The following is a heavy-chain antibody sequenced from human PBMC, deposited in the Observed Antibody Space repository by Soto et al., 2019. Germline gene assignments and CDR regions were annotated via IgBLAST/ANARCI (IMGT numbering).Heavy chain of an antibody. CDR1: GFTFSSYA. V-gene: IGHV3-30-3*01. D-gene: IGHD6-13*01. Sequence: HVQLVESGGGVVQPGRSLRLSCAASGFTFSSYAMHWVRQAPGKGLEWVAVISYDGSNKYYADSVKGRFTISRDNSNNTLYLQMNSLRAEDTAVYYCARPPRIAVAYWGQGTLVTVSS. J-gene: IGHJ4*02. CDR3: ARPPRIAVAY. CDR2: ISYDGSNK.